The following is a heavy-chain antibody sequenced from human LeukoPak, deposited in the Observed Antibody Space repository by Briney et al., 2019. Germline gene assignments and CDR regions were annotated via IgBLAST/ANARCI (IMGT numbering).Heavy chain of an antibody. Sequence: ASVKVSCKASGYTLNSHGISWVRQAPGQGLEWMGWISCYDATTNYAQKFQGRVTMTTDTSTRTAYMELRSLRSDDTAVYYCATYDSSGYLDFWGQGTLVTVSS. J-gene: IGHJ4*02. CDR3: ATYDSSGYLDF. D-gene: IGHD3-22*01. CDR1: GYTLNSHG. CDR2: ISCYDATT. V-gene: IGHV1-18*01.